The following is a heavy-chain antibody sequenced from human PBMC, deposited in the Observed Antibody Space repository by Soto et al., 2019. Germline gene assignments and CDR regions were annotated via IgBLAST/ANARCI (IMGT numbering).Heavy chain of an antibody. Sequence: KPGGSLRLSCAASGFTFSSYNMNWVRQAPGKGLEWVSSISSSSSYIYYADSVKGRFTISRDNAKNSLYLQMNSLRAEDTAVYYCARSAGDYYGMDVWGQGTTVTVSS. V-gene: IGHV3-21*01. CDR2: ISSSSSYI. D-gene: IGHD3-10*01. CDR1: GFTFSSYN. J-gene: IGHJ6*02. CDR3: ARSAGDYYGMDV.